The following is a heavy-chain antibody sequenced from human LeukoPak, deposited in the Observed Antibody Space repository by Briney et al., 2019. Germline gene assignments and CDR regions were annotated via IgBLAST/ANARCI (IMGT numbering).Heavy chain of an antibody. CDR2: ISSSSTTI. J-gene: IGHJ1*01. Sequence: PGGSLRLSCAGSGFTFSSYSMNWVRQAPGKGLEWVSYISSSSTTIYYADSVKGRFTISRDNAENSLYLQVNSLRDEDTAVYYCARESEYYYYDPSGYYPGYSHHWGRGTRVTVP. CDR1: GFTFSSYS. CDR3: ARESEYYYYDPSGYYPGYSHH. V-gene: IGHV3-48*02. D-gene: IGHD3-22*01.